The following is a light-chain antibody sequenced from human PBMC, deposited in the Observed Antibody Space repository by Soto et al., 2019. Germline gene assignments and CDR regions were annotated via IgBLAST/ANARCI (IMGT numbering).Light chain of an antibody. V-gene: IGLV2-11*01. CDR2: DVT. CDR1: SSDVDGYNY. J-gene: IGLJ1*01. Sequence: QSALTQPRSVSGSPGQSVSIFCTGTSSDVDGYNYVSWYQQHPGKAPKVMIYDVTKRPPGVPDRFSGSKSGNTASLTISGLQSEDEADYYCSSYAGRYTYVFGTGTKLTVL. CDR3: SSYAGRYTYV.